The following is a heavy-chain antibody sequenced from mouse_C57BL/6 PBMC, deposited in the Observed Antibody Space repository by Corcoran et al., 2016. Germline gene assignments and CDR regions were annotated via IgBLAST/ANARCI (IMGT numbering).Heavy chain of an antibody. CDR2: IYPGDGDT. Sequence: QVQLQQSGAELVKPGASVKISCKASGYAFSSYWMNWVKQRPGKGLEWIGQIYPGDGDTNYNGKFKGKATLTADKSSSTAYMQLSSLTSEDSAVYFCARRSNDYAMDYWGQGTSVTVSS. D-gene: IGHD2-5*01. CDR1: GYAFSSYW. V-gene: IGHV1-80*01. J-gene: IGHJ4*01. CDR3: ARRSNDYAMDY.